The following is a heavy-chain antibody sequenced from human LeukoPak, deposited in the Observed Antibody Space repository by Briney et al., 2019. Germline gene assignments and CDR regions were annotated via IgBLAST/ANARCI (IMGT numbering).Heavy chain of an antibody. Sequence: GGSLRLSCAASGFSFTTHVMNWVRQAPGKGLEWVSAICGAGSGTDYADSVKGRFNISSDNSKNPLYVQMNGLRAEDTAVYYCARASGKAFDYWGQGTLVTVSS. CDR3: ARASGKAFDY. V-gene: IGHV3-23*01. CDR2: ICGAGSGT. CDR1: GFSFTTHV. D-gene: IGHD1-26*01. J-gene: IGHJ4*02.